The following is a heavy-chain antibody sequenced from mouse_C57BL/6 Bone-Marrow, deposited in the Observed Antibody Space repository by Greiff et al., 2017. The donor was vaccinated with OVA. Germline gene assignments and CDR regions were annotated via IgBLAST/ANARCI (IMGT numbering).Heavy chain of an antibody. Sequence: QVQLQQSGAELVKPGASVKLSCKASGYTFTSYWMQWVKQRPGQGLEWIGEIGPSDSYTNYNQKFKGKATLTVDTSSSTAYMQLSSLTSEDSAVYYCARLGYGNSYWGQGTTLTVSS. CDR2: IGPSDSYT. CDR1: GYTFTSYW. CDR3: ARLGYGNSY. D-gene: IGHD2-1*01. J-gene: IGHJ2*01. V-gene: IGHV1-50*01.